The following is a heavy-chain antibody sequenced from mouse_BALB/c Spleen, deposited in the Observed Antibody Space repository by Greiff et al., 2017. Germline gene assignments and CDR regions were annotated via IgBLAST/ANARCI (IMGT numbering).Heavy chain of an antibody. CDR1: GFTFSSFG. V-gene: IGHV5-17*02. D-gene: IGHD1-1*01. CDR3: ASNYDGSSTGYAMDY. J-gene: IGHJ4*01. Sequence: EVQLVESGGGLVQPGGSRKLSCAASGFTFSSFGMHWVRQAPEKGLEWVAYISRGSSTIYYADTVKGRFTISRDNPKNTLFLQMTSLRSEDTAMYYCASNYDGSSTGYAMDYWGQGTSVTVSA. CDR2: ISRGSSTI.